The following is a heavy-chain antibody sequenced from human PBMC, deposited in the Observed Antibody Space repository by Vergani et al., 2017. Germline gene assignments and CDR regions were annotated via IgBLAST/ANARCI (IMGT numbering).Heavy chain of an antibody. D-gene: IGHD5-18*01. CDR1: GFTFSSYG. J-gene: IGHJ3*02. CDR2: ISYDGSNK. Sequence: VQLVESGGGVVQPGRSLRLSCAASGFTFSSYGMHWVRQAPGKGLEWVAVISYDGSNKYYADSVKGRFTISRDNSKNTLYLQMNSLRAEDTAVYYCAKDLGPWIQPEDAFDIWGQGTTVTVSS. V-gene: IGHV3-30*18. CDR3: AKDLGPWIQPEDAFDI.